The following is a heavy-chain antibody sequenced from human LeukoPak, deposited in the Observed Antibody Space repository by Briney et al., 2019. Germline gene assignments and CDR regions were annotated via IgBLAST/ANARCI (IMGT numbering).Heavy chain of an antibody. CDR3: VRSPRDSNLDY. CDR2: IIPIFGTA. CDR1: GGTFSSYA. Sequence: ASVKVSCKASGGTFSSYAISWVRQAPGQGLEWMGGIIPIFGTANYAQKFQGRVTMTSNTSIRTAYMELSSLKSEDTAVYYCVRSPRDSNLDYWGQGTLVTVSS. D-gene: IGHD2-15*01. V-gene: IGHV1-69*05. J-gene: IGHJ4*02.